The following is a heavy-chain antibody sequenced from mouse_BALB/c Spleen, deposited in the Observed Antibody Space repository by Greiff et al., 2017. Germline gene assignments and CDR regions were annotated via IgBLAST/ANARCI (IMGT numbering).Heavy chain of an antibody. J-gene: IGHJ3*01. D-gene: IGHD2-1*01. CDR2: IDPENGNT. CDR3: ARGGNPFAY. Sequence: EVQLQQSGAELVRPGALVKLSCKASGFNIKDYYMHWVKQRPEQGLEWIGWIDPENGNTIYDPKFQGKASITADTSSNTAYLQLSSLTSEDTAVYYCARGGNPFAYWGQGTLVTVSA. CDR1: GFNIKDYY. V-gene: IGHV14-1*02.